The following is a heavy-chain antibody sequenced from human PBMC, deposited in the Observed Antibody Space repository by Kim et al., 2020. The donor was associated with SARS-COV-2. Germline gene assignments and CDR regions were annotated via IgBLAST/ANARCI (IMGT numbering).Heavy chain of an antibody. CDR1: GYSFTSYW. V-gene: IGHV5-51*01. Sequence: GESLKISCKGSGYSFTSYWIGWVRQMPGKGLEWMGIIYPGDSDTRYSPSLQGQVTISADKSISTAYLQWSSLKASDTAMYYCARHRYCSSTSCYVVDYWGQGTLVTVSS. CDR2: IYPGDSDT. CDR3: ARHRYCSSTSCYVVDY. J-gene: IGHJ4*02. D-gene: IGHD2-2*01.